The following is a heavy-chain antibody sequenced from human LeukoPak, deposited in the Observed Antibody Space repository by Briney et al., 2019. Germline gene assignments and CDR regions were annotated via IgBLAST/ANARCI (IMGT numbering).Heavy chain of an antibody. D-gene: IGHD3-10*01. V-gene: IGHV4-38-2*02. Sequence: SETLSLTCIVSNYSINSGHYWGWIRQPPGKGLEWIGSIYHTGFTYSNPSLTSRLTMSIDASKNEFSLKLTSVTAADAAIYYCLRDKAGSFYGSGGYHFYYNGMDVWGQGTAVTVSS. CDR2: IYHTGFT. J-gene: IGHJ6*02. CDR3: LRDKAGSFYGSGGYHFYYNGMDV. CDR1: NYSINSGHY.